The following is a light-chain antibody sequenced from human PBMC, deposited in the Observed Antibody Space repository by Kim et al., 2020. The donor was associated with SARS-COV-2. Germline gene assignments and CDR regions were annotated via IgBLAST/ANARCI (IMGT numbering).Light chain of an antibody. CDR1: QSLSTW. Sequence: ASVGEQVTITGRASQSLSTWLAWHQPLPGKAPRLLISDASSLGSGVPSMFSGSGSGREFTLTLNNLQPEDFATFYCQQYEDNTWTFGQGTKVDI. CDR2: DAS. J-gene: IGKJ1*01. CDR3: QQYEDNTWT. V-gene: IGKV1-5*01.